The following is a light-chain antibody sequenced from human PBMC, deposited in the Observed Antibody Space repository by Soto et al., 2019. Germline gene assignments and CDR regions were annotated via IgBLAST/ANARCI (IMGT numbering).Light chain of an antibody. CDR3: QQYDNLPT. Sequence: DIPMTQSPSSLSASVGDRVTITCQASQDINKYLNWYQQKPGKAPKLLIYDASNLEKGVPSRFSGTGSGTDFTFTIISLQPEDIATYYCQQYDNLPTFGQGTRLEIK. CDR2: DAS. V-gene: IGKV1-33*01. J-gene: IGKJ5*01. CDR1: QDINKY.